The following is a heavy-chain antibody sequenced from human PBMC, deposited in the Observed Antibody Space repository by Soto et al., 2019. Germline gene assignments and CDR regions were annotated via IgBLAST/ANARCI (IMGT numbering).Heavy chain of an antibody. CDR3: ARIRTGTTGSYYYAMDV. V-gene: IGHV2-26*01. Sequence: SGPTLVNPTETLTLTCSVSGFSLSNATMGVNWIRQPPGKALEWLAHIFSNDEKSYSTSLKSRLTISKDTSKSQVVLTMTNMDPVNTATYYCARIRTGTTGSYYYAMDVWGQGTTVTVSS. J-gene: IGHJ6*02. D-gene: IGHD1-7*01. CDR1: GFSLSNATMG. CDR2: IFSNDEK.